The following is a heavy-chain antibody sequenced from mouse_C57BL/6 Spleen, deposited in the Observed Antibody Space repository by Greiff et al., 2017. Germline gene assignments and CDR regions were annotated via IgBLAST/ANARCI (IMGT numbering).Heavy chain of an antibody. J-gene: IGHJ3*01. CDR2: INPSTGGT. CDR3: ARSYYYYGSSYAWFAY. D-gene: IGHD1-1*01. Sequence: EVQLQQSGPELVKPGASVKISCKASGYSFTGYYMNWVKQSPDKSLEWIGEINPSTGGTTYNQKFKAKATLTVDKSSSTAYMQLKSLTSEDSAVYYCARSYYYYGSSYAWFAYWGQGTLVTVSA. CDR1: GYSFTGYY. V-gene: IGHV1-42*01.